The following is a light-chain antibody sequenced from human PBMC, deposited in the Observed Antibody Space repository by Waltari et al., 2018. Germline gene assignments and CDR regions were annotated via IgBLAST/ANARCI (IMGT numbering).Light chain of an antibody. J-gene: IGLJ3*02. CDR3: ALYMGSGIWV. CDR1: SGSLSTTSY. Sequence: QTVVTQEPSLSVSPGGTVTLTCALSSGSLSTTSYATWSQQTPGQAPRTLVYKANARPSGCPDRFSGSILGNTAALTITGAQADDESDYYCALYMGSGIWVFGGGTRLTVL. CDR2: KAN. V-gene: IGLV8-61*01.